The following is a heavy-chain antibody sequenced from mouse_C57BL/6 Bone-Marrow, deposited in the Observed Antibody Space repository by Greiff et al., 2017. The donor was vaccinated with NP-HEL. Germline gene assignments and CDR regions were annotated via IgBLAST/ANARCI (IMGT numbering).Heavy chain of an antibody. Sequence: VQLQQSGAELARPGASVKMSCKASGYTFTSYTMHWVKQRPGQGLEWIGYINPSSGYTKYNQKFKDKATLTVNKSSSTAYMELRSLTSEDSAVYYCAREYSNWYFDVWGTGTTVTVSS. J-gene: IGHJ1*03. CDR2: INPSSGYT. CDR3: AREYSNWYFDV. CDR1: GYTFTSYT. V-gene: IGHV1-4*01. D-gene: IGHD2-5*01.